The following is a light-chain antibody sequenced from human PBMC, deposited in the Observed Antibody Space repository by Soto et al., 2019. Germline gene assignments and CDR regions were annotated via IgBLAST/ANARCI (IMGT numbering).Light chain of an antibody. CDR1: QSISRY. V-gene: IGKV1-39*01. CDR2: SAS. CDR3: QQTYSTPWT. Sequence: DIQMTQSPSSLSASVGDRVTVTCRAGQSISRYLNWYQQRPGKAPKLLIYSASSLQTGVPSRFSVSGSGTDFALTINSLQPEDFATIYCQQTYSTPWTFGQGTKVDIK. J-gene: IGKJ1*01.